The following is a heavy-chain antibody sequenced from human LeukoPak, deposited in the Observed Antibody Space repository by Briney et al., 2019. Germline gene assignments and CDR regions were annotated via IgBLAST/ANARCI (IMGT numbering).Heavy chain of an antibody. CDR2: FRDGGGGT. CDR1: GFTFSSLA. CDR3: AKDRVCSGGSCYFDY. V-gene: IGHV3-23*01. D-gene: IGHD2-15*01. Sequence: GGSLRLSCAASGFTFSSLAMTWVPQAPGKGLEWVSGFRDGGGGTSYADSVKGRFTISRDNSQSTLYLQMNSLRAEDTAVYYCAKDRVCSGGSCYFDYWGQGTLVTVSS. J-gene: IGHJ4*02.